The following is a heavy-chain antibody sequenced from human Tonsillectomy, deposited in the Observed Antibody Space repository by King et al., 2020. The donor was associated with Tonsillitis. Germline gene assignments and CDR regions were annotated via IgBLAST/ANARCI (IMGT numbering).Heavy chain of an antibody. Sequence: VQLQQWGAGLLRPSETLSLTCAVFGESFSGYYWSWIRQPPGKGLEWCGEINHMGSTNYNPSLKSRVTISVDTSKNQFSLQLNSLTSEATAVCYFGRGGSFYYLLDVWGKGTTVTVSS. CDR2: INHMGST. V-gene: IGHV4-34*01. J-gene: IGHJ6*03. CDR3: GRGGSFYYLLDV. CDR1: GESFSGYY.